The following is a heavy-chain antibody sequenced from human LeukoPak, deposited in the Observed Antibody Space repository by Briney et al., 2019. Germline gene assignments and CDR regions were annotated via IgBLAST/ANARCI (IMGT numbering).Heavy chain of an antibody. J-gene: IGHJ5*02. CDR1: GSSFAVYY. V-gene: IGHV1-2*02. CDR2: INPYTGGA. Sequence: GASVYLSFSSSGSSFAVYYSHWVREAPGPGHGRMGWINPYTGGALSAQKFQGRVTMTRDTSITTVYMEVSWLTSDDTAIYYCARADRLNGGPYLIGPWGQGTLVTVSS. CDR3: ARADRLNGGPYLIGP. D-gene: IGHD2-21*01.